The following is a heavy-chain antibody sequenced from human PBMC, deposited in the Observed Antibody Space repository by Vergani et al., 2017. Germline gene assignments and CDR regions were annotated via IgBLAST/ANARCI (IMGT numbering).Heavy chain of an antibody. Sequence: QVQLVQSGAEVKKPGASVKVSCKASGYTFTAYGISWVRQAPGQGLEWLGWITAYNGYPKYTRRLQDRITLTTDPSTAPVYLELRSLRSDDTAVYYCARDFAGECNSDRCYTGGLWGQGTLDTVSS. J-gene: IGHJ4*02. D-gene: IGHD2/OR15-2a*01. CDR3: ARDFAGECNSDRCYTGGL. CDR1: GYTFTAYG. V-gene: IGHV1-18*01. CDR2: ITAYNGYP.